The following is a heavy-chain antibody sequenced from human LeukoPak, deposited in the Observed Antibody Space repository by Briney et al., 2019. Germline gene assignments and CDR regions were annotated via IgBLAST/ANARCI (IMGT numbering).Heavy chain of an antibody. CDR1: GFTFTSSA. CDR3: PAVYCGTDFYSGYDCDY. V-gene: IGHV1-58*02. Sequence: ASVTLSCKASGFTFTSSAMQWVRHARGQRLEWIGWIVVGSGNTNYAHQFQERVTITRDMSTCTDYMVQSSLIPAATTVAYYPAVYCGTDFYSGYDCDYWGQGTLVTVSS. D-gene: IGHD5-12*01. J-gene: IGHJ4*02. CDR2: IVVGSGNT.